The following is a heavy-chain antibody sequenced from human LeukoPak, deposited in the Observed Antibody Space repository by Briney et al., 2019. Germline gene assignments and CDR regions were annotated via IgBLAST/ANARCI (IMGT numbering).Heavy chain of an antibody. V-gene: IGHV1-46*01. D-gene: IGHD6-13*01. J-gene: IGHJ4*02. CDR2: INPTGGST. CDR3: APYSSTWC. Sequence: ASVKVSCKASGYTFTTYYIHWVRQAPGQGLEWMGIINPTGGSTTYAQKFQGRVTMTRDTSTSTVFMEVNSLRSEDTAVYYCAPYSSTWCWGQGTLVTVSS. CDR1: GYTFTTYY.